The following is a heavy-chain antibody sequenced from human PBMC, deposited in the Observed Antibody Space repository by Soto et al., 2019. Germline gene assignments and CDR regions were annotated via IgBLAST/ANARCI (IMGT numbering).Heavy chain of an antibody. CDR1: GYTFTSYD. V-gene: IGHV1-8*01. Sequence: ASVKVSCKASGYTFTSYDINWVRQATGQGLEWMGWVNPNSGNTGYAQKFQGRVTMTRNTSISTAYMELSSLRSEDTAVYYCARGPDYDFWSGYYTSYFQHWGQGTLVT. D-gene: IGHD3-3*01. J-gene: IGHJ1*01. CDR2: VNPNSGNT. CDR3: ARGPDYDFWSGYYTSYFQH.